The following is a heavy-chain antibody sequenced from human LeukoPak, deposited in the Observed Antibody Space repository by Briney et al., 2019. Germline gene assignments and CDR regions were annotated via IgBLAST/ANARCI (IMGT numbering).Heavy chain of an antibody. Sequence: GASVKVSCKASGYTFTGYYMHWMRQAPGQGLEWMGWINPNSGGTNYAQKFQGRVTMTRDTSISTAYMELSRLRSDDTAVYYCARDKKYYYGSGSDYWGQGTLVTVSS. D-gene: IGHD3-10*01. CDR2: INPNSGGT. J-gene: IGHJ4*02. CDR3: ARDKKYYYGSGSDY. CDR1: GYTFTGYY. V-gene: IGHV1-2*02.